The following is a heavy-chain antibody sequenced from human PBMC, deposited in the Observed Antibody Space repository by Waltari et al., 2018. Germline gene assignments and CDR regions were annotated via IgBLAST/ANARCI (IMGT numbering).Heavy chain of an antibody. J-gene: IGHJ4*02. CDR1: GYTFTGYY. CDR3: ARDLGSDYGNRDY. D-gene: IGHD4-17*01. CDR2: INANSGDT. Sequence: QVHLVQSGAEVKKPGASVKVSCKASGYTFTGYYLQWVRRAPGQGLEWMGRINANSGDTNYAQKCQGRVTLTRDTSINTAYMELSSLKSDDTAVYYCARDLGSDYGNRDYWGQGTLVTVPS. V-gene: IGHV1-2*06.